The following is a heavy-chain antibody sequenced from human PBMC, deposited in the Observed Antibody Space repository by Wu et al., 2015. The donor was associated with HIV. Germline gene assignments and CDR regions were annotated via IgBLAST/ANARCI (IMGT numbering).Heavy chain of an antibody. J-gene: IGHJ6*02. CDR3: ARGGNIRYARMDV. Sequence: QVQLVQSGAEVKKPGASVEVSCKASGYTFTDYGITWVRQAPGQGLEWMGWISPYTSNANYAQKFQGRVTMTTDTSTNTVYLELRSLTPDDTAVYYCARGGNIRYARMDVWGQGITVTVSS. V-gene: IGHV1-18*01. CDR1: GYTFTDYG. D-gene: IGHD2-2*01. CDR2: ISPYTSNA.